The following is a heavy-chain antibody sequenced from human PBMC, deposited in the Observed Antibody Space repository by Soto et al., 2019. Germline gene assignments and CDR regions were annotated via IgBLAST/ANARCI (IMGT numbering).Heavy chain of an antibody. Sequence: LSLTCVISVDSVSSNSAGWSWIRQSPSRGLEWLGRTYYKSKWNNDYALSVKSRITINPDTSKNQFSLHLYSVTPEDTAVYYCTGITWFRGMDVWGQGTPVTVSS. CDR1: VDSVSSNSAG. J-gene: IGHJ6*02. CDR3: TGITWFRGMDV. D-gene: IGHD3-10*01. V-gene: IGHV6-1*01. CDR2: TYYKSKWNN.